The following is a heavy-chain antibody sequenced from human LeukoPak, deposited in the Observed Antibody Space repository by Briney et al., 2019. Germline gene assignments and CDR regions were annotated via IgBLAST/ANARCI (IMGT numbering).Heavy chain of an antibody. CDR1: GGSFSGFY. CDR2: INHSGST. V-gene: IGHV4-34*01. Sequence: SETLSLTCVVYGGSFSGFYWSWVRQPPGKGLEWIGEINHSGSTNYNPSLKSRVTISVDTSKNQFSLKLSSVTAADTAVYYCARGGYCSGGSCYYNWFDPWGQGTLVTVSS. J-gene: IGHJ5*02. CDR3: ARGGYCSGGSCYYNWFDP. D-gene: IGHD2-15*01.